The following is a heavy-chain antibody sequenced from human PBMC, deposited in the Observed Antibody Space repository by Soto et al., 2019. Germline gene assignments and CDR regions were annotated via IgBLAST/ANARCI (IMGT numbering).Heavy chain of an antibody. D-gene: IGHD5-12*01. V-gene: IGHV3-11*01. CDR2: ISVSGII. CDR3: AREVRNSGYDLDY. Sequence: QVQLVESGGGLVKPGGSLRLSCAASGFTFSDYYMSWIRQAPGKGLEWVSYISVSGIIYYADSVKGRFTISRDNAQNSLYLQMNSLRAEDTAVYYCAREVRNSGYDLDYWGQGTLVTVSS. CDR1: GFTFSDYY. J-gene: IGHJ4*02.